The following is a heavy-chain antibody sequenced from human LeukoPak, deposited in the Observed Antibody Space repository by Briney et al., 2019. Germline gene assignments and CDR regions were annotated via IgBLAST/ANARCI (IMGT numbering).Heavy chain of an antibody. CDR2: IIPIFGTA. J-gene: IGHJ4*02. CDR1: GGTFSSYA. V-gene: IGHV1-69*05. CDR3: ARGIPTKRFGEWADY. Sequence: SVKVSCKASGGTFSSYAISWVRQAPGQGLEWMGGIIPIFGTANYAQKFQGRVTITTDESTSTAYMELSSLRSEDTAVYYCARGIPTKRFGEWADYWGQGTLVTVSS. D-gene: IGHD3-10*01.